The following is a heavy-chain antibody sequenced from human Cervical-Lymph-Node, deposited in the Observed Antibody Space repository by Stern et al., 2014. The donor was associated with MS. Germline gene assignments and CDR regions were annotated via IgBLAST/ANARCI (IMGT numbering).Heavy chain of an antibody. D-gene: IGHD2/OR15-2a*01. CDR3: ARGSGISRVSDS. J-gene: IGHJ4*02. Sequence: DQLVESGPGLVKPSETLSLTCTVSGGSISTYYWSWIRQSPEKGLEWIGYIFYKGRTNYNPSLKSRVTISVDTSINQFSLNVSSVTAADTAVYYCARGSGISRVSDSWGQGTLVTVSS. CDR1: GGSISTYY. CDR2: IFYKGRT. V-gene: IGHV4-59*01.